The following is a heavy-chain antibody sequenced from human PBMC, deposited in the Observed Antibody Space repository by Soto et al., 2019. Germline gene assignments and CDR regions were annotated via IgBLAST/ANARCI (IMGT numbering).Heavy chain of an antibody. CDR3: ARARPLNSGFGGVDY. V-gene: IGHV6-1*01. CDR1: GDSVSSDSAA. D-gene: IGHD5-12*01. J-gene: IGHJ4*02. CDR2: TYYRSKWYN. Sequence: KQSQTLSLTCAISGDSVSSDSAAWNWIRQSPSRGLEWLGRTYYRSKWYNDYAVSVKSRITINPDTSKNQFSLQLNSVTPEDTAVYYCARARPLNSGFGGVDYWGQGTLVTVSS.